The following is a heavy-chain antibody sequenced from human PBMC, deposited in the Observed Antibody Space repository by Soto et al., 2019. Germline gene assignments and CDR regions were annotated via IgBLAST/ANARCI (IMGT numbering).Heavy chain of an antibody. Sequence: EVQLLESGGGLVQPGGSLRLSCAASGFTFSSYAMSWVRQAPGKGLEWVSAISGSGGSTYYADSVKGRFTISRDNSKNTLYLQINRLRAEDTAVYYCAKGSAEWFPRGSDYRGQGTLVTVSS. CDR1: GFTFSSYA. CDR3: AKGSAEWFPRGSDY. J-gene: IGHJ4*02. CDR2: ISGSGGST. V-gene: IGHV3-23*01. D-gene: IGHD3-3*01.